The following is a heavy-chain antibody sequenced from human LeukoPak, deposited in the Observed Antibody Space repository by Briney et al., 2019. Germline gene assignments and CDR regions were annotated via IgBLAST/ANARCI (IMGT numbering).Heavy chain of an antibody. CDR2: IYYSGST. CDR3: ARVNYDSSNWFDP. D-gene: IGHD3-22*01. J-gene: IGHJ5*02. V-gene: IGHV4-59*04. Sequence: PSETLSLTCTVSGGSISSYYWSWIRQPPGKGLEWIGSIYYSGSTYYNPSLKSRVSMSVDTSKNQFSLQLSSVTAADTAVYYCARVNYDSSNWFDPWGQGTLVTVSS. CDR1: GGSISSYY.